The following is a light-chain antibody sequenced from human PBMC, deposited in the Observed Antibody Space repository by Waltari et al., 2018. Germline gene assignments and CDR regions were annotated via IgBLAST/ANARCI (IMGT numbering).Light chain of an antibody. V-gene: IGKV4-1*01. CDR1: QSVSYSSDNKNC. CDR3: HQYCSMPYT. Sequence: DIVMTQSPDSLPVSLGERATFNCKSSQSVSYSSDNKNCLAWYQQKPGQPPRLLMYGASTRESGVPDRFSGSGSGTDFSLTISSLQAEDVAVYYCHQYCSMPYTFGQGTKLEIK. CDR2: GAS. J-gene: IGKJ2*01.